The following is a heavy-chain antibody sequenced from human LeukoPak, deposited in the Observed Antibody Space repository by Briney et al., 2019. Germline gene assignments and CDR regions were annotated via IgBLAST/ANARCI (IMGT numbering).Heavy chain of an antibody. CDR2: IYYTRST. CDR3: ARHYGGHCGGDCYSFDY. J-gene: IGHJ4*02. D-gene: IGHD2-21*02. Sequence: SETLSLTCTVPGGSIRSYYWSWIRQPPGKVLEMIGYIYYTRSTNYNTSLKSRVTISVDPSKNQSSLKLSSVTAAGTAVYYCARHYGGHCGGDCYSFDYWGQGTLVTVSS. V-gene: IGHV4-59*08. CDR1: GGSIRSYY.